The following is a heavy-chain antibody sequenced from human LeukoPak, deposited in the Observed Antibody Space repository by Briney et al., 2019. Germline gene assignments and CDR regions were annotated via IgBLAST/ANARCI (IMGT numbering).Heavy chain of an antibody. J-gene: IGHJ4*02. CDR2: INQDGSVN. CDR1: GFIFSGYS. D-gene: IGHD6-13*01. V-gene: IGHV3-7*05. Sequence: GGSLRLSCAASGFIFSGYSMNWVRQAPGRGLEWVANINQDGSVNYYVDSVKGRFTVSRDNTKSALSLQMNSLRVADTAVYYCARVHSSTWSPHFDNWGQGMLVTVSS. CDR3: ARVHSSTWSPHFDN.